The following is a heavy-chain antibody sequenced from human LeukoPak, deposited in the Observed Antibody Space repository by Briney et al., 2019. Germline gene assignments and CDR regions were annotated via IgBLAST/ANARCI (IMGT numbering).Heavy chain of an antibody. J-gene: IGHJ4*02. CDR3: ARRVDGNSYYAY. CDR1: GDRVSNNIAT. CDR2: TYYLSNWNR. Sequence: SQTLSLTCAISGDRVSNNIATWDWIRQSPSRGLEWLGRTYYLSNWNRDYAESVRIRITINPHTSKNQFSMLLDSVRPGVSAVYFCARRVDGNSYYAYWGQGILVTVSS. V-gene: IGHV6-1*01. D-gene: IGHD1-14*01.